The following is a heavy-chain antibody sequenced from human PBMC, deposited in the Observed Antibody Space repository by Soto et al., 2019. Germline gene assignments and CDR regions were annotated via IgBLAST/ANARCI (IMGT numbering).Heavy chain of an antibody. CDR1: GGSISSSSYY. J-gene: IGHJ4*02. CDR2: IYYSGST. V-gene: IGHV4-39*01. D-gene: IGHD1-26*01. Sequence: ASETLSLTCTVSGGSISSSSYYWGWIRQPPGKGLEWIGSIYYSGSTYYNTSLKSRVTISVDTSKNQFSMKLSSVTAADTAVYYCASVPFSGSYPNFDYWGQGTLVTVSS. CDR3: ASVPFSGSYPNFDY.